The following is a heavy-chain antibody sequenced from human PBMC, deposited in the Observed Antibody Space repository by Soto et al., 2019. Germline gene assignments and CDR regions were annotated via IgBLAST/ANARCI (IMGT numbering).Heavy chain of an antibody. V-gene: IGHV3-48*01. Sequence: PGGSLRLSCAASGFPFSSYSMNWVRQAPGKGLEWVSYISSSSSTIYYADSVKGRFTISRDNAKNSLYLQMNSLRAEDTAVYYCARELYSSSWNDAFDIWGQGTMVTVSS. CDR2: ISSSSSTI. J-gene: IGHJ3*02. CDR3: ARELYSSSWNDAFDI. D-gene: IGHD6-13*01. CDR1: GFPFSSYS.